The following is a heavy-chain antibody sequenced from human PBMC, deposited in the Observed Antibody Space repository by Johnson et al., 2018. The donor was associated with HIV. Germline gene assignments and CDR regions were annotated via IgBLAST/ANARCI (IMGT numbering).Heavy chain of an antibody. CDR2: MSHDGSNK. D-gene: IGHD3-3*01. V-gene: IGHV3-30*18. CDR3: AKVYYDSPFAFDI. CDR1: GFTFNTYG. Sequence: QVQLVESGGGVVQTGTSLRLSCAASGFTFNTYGMHWVRQAPGKGLEWVALMSHDGSNKYYTDPVKGRFTISRDNSKNALYLQMHNLTTEDTAVYYCAKVYYDSPFAFDIWGQGTMVTVSS. J-gene: IGHJ3*02.